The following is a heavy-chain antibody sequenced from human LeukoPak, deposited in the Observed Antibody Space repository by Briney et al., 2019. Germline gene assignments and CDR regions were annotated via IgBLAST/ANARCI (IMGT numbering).Heavy chain of an antibody. CDR1: GFTFSSYS. CDR3: AKDTGAAGSDY. Sequence: GGSLRLSCAASGFTFSSYSMNWVRQAPGKGLEWVSAISGSGGSTYYADSVKGRFTISRDNSKNTLYLQMNSLRAEDTAVYYCAKDTGAAGSDYWGQGTLVTVSS. J-gene: IGHJ4*02. D-gene: IGHD6-13*01. V-gene: IGHV3-23*01. CDR2: ISGSGGST.